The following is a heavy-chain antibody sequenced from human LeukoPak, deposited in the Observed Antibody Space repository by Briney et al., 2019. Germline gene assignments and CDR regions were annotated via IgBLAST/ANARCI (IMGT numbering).Heavy chain of an antibody. CDR3: ARDRRAYCGGDCYPGDY. J-gene: IGHJ4*02. D-gene: IGHD2-21*02. Sequence: GASVKVSCKASGYTFTGYYMHWVRQAPGQGLEWMGWINPNSGGTNYVQKFQGRATMTRDTSISTAYMELSRLRSDDTAVYYCARDRRAYCGGDCYPGDYWGQGTLVTVSS. V-gene: IGHV1-2*02. CDR2: INPNSGGT. CDR1: GYTFTGYY.